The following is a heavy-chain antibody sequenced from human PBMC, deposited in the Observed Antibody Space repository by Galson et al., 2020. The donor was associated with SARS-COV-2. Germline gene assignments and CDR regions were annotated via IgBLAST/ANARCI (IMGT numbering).Heavy chain of an antibody. CDR1: GFTFSRDT. V-gene: IGHV3-30*09. D-gene: IGHD2-21*02. CDR3: ARDFGDYSFDS. Sequence: GGSLRLSCATSGFTFSRDTMHWVRQAPGKGLEWVASILYDGSNKNYAASVKGRFAISRDNSKNTLDLQLNSLRAEDTALYYCARDFGDYSFDSWGLGTLVTGSS. J-gene: IGHJ4*02. CDR2: ILYDGSNK.